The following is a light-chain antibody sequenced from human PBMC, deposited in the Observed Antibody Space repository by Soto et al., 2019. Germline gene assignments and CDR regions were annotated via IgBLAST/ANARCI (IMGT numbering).Light chain of an antibody. V-gene: IGKV3D-20*02. CDR3: QQRSNWPLT. J-gene: IGKJ4*01. CDR2: GAS. CDR1: QSVSNNY. Sequence: DIILTQSPFTLSMFAGGRATLCCMASQSVSNNYLAWYQQKPGQAPRLLIYGASNRATGIPDRFSGSGSGTDFTLTISSLEPEDFAVYYCQQRSNWPLTFGGGTKVDIK.